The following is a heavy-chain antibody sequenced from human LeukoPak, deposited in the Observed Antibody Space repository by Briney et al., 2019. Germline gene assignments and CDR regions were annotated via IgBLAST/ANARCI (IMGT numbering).Heavy chain of an antibody. J-gene: IGHJ3*02. V-gene: IGHV3-48*02. CDR1: GFAFNTYS. CDR3: VRDAAYSAFNM. CDR2: ITATSTSK. D-gene: IGHD4-11*01. Sequence: GSLRLSCAASGFAFNTYSMNWVRQAPGKGLQWVSSITATSTSKYYADSVKGRFTISRDNAKNSLCLQMDSLRDEDTAVYYCVRDAAYSAFNMWGQGTMVTVSS.